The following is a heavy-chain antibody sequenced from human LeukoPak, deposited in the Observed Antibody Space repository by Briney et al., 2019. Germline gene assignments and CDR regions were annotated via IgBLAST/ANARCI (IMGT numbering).Heavy chain of an antibody. CDR3: AKQGRDWLRDYYYYMDV. D-gene: IGHD3-9*01. CDR2: IGGRGGST. CDR1: GFTFSSYE. V-gene: IGHV3-23*01. J-gene: IGHJ6*03. Sequence: GGSLRLSCAASGFTFSSYEMNWVRQAPGKGLEWVSTIGGRGGSTYYADSMKGRFTISRDNSKNTLYLQMNSLRAEDTAVYYCAKQGRDWLRDYYYYMDVWGKGTTVT.